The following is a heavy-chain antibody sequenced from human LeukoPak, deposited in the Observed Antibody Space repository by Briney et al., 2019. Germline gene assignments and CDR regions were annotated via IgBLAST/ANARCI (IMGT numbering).Heavy chain of an antibody. Sequence: SETLSLTCTVSGGSISSYCWSWIRQPAGKGLEWIGRIHTTGGSRYSPSLKSRITMSLDASKNQITLMPTSVTAADTAVYYCARDLALGYCPSSSCSSPLFDYWGQGSLVTVSS. CDR2: IHTTGGS. CDR1: GGSISSYC. J-gene: IGHJ4*02. V-gene: IGHV4-4*07. CDR3: ARDLALGYCPSSSCSSPLFDY. D-gene: IGHD2-2*01.